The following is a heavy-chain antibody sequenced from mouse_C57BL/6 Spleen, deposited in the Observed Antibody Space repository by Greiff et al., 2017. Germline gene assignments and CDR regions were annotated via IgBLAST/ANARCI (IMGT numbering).Heavy chain of an antibody. CDR1: GFTFSDYY. D-gene: IGHD2-12*01. Sequence: EVQLVESEGGLVQPGSSMKLSCTASGFTFSDYYMAWVRQVPEKGLEWVANINYDGSSTYYLDSLKSRFIISKDNAKNLLYLQMSRLKSEDTATYYCARVYNYDGGDFDYWGQGTTLTFSS. V-gene: IGHV5-16*01. CDR2: INYDGSST. CDR3: ARVYNYDGGDFDY. J-gene: IGHJ2*01.